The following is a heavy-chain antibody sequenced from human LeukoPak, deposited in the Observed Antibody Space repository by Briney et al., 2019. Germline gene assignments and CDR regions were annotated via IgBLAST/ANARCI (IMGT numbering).Heavy chain of an antibody. CDR2: ISWNSGNI. J-gene: IGHJ4*02. CDR3: AKGYSSGWYNY. CDR1: GFTFDDYA. D-gene: IGHD6-19*01. Sequence: GRSLRLSCAASGFTFDDYATHWVRQAPGKGLEWVSGISWNSGNIGYADSVKGRFTISRDNAKNSLYLQMNSLRAEDTALYYCAKGYSSGWYNYWGQGTLVTVSS. V-gene: IGHV3-9*01.